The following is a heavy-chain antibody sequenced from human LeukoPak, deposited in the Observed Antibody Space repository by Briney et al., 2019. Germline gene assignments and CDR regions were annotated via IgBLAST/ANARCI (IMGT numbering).Heavy chain of an antibody. Sequence: SVKVSCKASGGTFSSYAISWVRQAPGQGLEWMGGIIPIFGTANYAQKFQGRVTITADESTSTAYMELSSLRSEDTAVYYCARGILVPAAMSYYYYYYYMDVWGKGTTVTVSS. V-gene: IGHV1-69*13. D-gene: IGHD2-2*01. J-gene: IGHJ6*03. CDR1: GGTFSSYA. CDR3: ARGILVPAAMSYYYYYYYMDV. CDR2: IIPIFGTA.